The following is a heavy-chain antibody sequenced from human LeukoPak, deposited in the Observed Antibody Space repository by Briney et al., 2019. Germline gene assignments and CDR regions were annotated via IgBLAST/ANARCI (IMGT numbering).Heavy chain of an antibody. V-gene: IGHV3-30*04. CDR3: ARDGGEGVLRYFLDY. D-gene: IGHD3-9*01. CDR1: GFTFSSYA. Sequence: GGSLRLSCAASGFTFSSYAMHWVRQAPGKGLEWVAVISYDGSNKYYADSVKGRFTISRDNSKNTLYLQMNSLRAEDTAVYYCARDGGEGVLRYFLDYWGQGTLVTVSS. CDR2: ISYDGSNK. J-gene: IGHJ4*02.